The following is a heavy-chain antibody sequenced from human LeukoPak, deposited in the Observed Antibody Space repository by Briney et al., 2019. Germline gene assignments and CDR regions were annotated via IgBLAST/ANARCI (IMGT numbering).Heavy chain of an antibody. D-gene: IGHD3-3*01. Sequence: GGSLRLSCAASGFTFSSYPLHWVRQAPGKGLEWVSSISSSGSYIYYADSVKGRFTISRDNAKNSLYLQMNSLRAEDTAVYYCAREIFWSGYYSNLHFDYWGQGALVTVSS. J-gene: IGHJ4*02. CDR1: GFTFSSYP. V-gene: IGHV3-21*01. CDR2: ISSSGSYI. CDR3: AREIFWSGYYSNLHFDY.